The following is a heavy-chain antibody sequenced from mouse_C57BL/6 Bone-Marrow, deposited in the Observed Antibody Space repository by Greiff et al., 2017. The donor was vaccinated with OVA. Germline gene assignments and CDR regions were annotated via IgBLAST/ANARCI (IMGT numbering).Heavy chain of an antibody. V-gene: IGHV1-69*01. J-gene: IGHJ2*01. CDR3: ARRDGSFFDY. CDR2: IDPSDSYT. D-gene: IGHD2-3*01. Sequence: QVQLKQPGAELVMPGASVKLSCKASGYTFTSYWMHWVKQRPGQGLEWIGEIDPSDSYTNYNQKFKGKSTLTVDKSSSTAYMQLSSLTSEDSAVYYCARRDGSFFDYWGQGTTLTVSS. CDR1: GYTFTSYW.